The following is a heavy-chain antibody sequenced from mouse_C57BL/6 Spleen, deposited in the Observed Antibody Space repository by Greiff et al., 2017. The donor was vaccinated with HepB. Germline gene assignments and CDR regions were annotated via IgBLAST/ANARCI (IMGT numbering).Heavy chain of an antibody. CDR1: GYTFTDYY. V-gene: IGHV1-26*01. Sequence: EVQLQQSGPELVKPGASVKISCKASGYTFTDYYMNWVKQSHGKSLEWIGDINPNNGGTSYHQKFKGKATLTVDKSSSTAYMELRSLTSEDSAVYYCASYEAWFAYWGKGTLVTVAA. CDR3: ASYEAWFAY. J-gene: IGHJ3*01. CDR2: INPNNGGT. D-gene: IGHD2-12*01.